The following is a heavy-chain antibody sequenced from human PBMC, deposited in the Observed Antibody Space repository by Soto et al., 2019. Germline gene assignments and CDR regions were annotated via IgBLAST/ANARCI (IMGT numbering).Heavy chain of an antibody. Sequence: QVQLVESGGGVVQPGRSLRLSCAASGFTFSSYGMHWVRQAPGKGLEWVAVISYDGSNKYYADSVKGRFTISRDNSKNTLYLQMNSLRAEDTAVYYCAKGYGDEGYGMDVWGQGTTVTVSS. CDR1: GFTFSSYG. D-gene: IGHD4-17*01. J-gene: IGHJ6*02. CDR3: AKGYGDEGYGMDV. CDR2: ISYDGSNK. V-gene: IGHV3-30*18.